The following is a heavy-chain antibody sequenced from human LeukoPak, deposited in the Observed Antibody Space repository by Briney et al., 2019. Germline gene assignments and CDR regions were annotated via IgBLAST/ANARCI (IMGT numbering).Heavy chain of an antibody. CDR1: GFTFDDYA. CDR2: ISWNSGSI. V-gene: IGHV3-9*01. J-gene: IGHJ4*02. Sequence: TGRSLRLSCAASGFTFDDYAMHWVRQAPGKGLEWVSGISWNSGSIGYADSVKGRFTISRDNAKNSLYLQMNSLRAEDTALYYCAKASISLFSSSRFDYWGQGTLVTASS. CDR3: AKASISLFSSSRFDY. D-gene: IGHD6-13*01.